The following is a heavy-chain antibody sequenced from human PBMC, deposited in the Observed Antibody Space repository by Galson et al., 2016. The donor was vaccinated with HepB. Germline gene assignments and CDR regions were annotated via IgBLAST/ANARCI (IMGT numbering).Heavy chain of an antibody. Sequence: CDISGDSVSSNNVAWHWIRQSPSRGLECLGRKYYRSKWYNEYEVSVKSRITVIPETSKNQFSLQLKSVTSVDTAVYYCAREISVWGFDQWGQGTLVTVSS. J-gene: IGHJ4*02. CDR3: AREISVWGFDQ. V-gene: IGHV6-1*01. D-gene: IGHD5/OR15-5a*01. CDR2: KYYRSKWYN. CDR1: GDSVSSNNVA.